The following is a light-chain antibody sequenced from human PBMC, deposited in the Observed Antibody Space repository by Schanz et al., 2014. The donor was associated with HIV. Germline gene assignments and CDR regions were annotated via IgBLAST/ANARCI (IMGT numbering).Light chain of an antibody. V-gene: IGLV2-8*01. Sequence: QSALTQPPSASGSPGQSVTISCTGTSSDVGDHDFPSWYQQHPGKAPQLLIYEVTKWPSGVPDRFSGSKSGNTASLTVSGLQAEDEADYYCSSYASTSTPLYVFGTGTKLTVL. CDR1: SSDVGDHDF. CDR3: SSYASTSTPLYV. J-gene: IGLJ1*01. CDR2: EVT.